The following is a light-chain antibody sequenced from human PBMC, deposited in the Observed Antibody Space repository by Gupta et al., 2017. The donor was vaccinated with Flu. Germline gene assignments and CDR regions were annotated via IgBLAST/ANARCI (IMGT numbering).Light chain of an antibody. CDR1: QSVSSSY. V-gene: IGKV3-20*01. Sequence: RATLSCRASQSVSSSYLAWYQQKPGQAPRLLIYGASSRATGIPDRFSGSGSGTDFTLTISRLEPEDFAVYYCQQYGSSPLVTFGPGTKVDIK. CDR2: GAS. CDR3: QQYGSSPLVT. J-gene: IGKJ3*01.